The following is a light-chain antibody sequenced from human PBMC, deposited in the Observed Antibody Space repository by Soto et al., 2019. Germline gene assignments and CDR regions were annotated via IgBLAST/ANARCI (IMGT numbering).Light chain of an antibody. Sequence: QSVLTQPPSASGTPGQRVTISCSGSSSNIGSNYVYWYRQLPGTAPKLLIYRNNQRPSGVPDRFSGSKSGTSASLAISGLRSEAEDDYYCAAWDDSLSGLVFGGGTELTVL. CDR3: AAWDDSLSGLV. J-gene: IGLJ2*01. CDR2: RNN. CDR1: SSNIGSNY. V-gene: IGLV1-47*01.